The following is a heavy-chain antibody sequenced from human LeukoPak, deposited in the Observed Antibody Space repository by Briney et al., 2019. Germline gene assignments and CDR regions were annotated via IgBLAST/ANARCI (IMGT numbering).Heavy chain of an antibody. Sequence: ASVKVSCKASGYTFTSHGISWVRQAPGQGLEWMGWISAYNGNTNYAQKLQGRVTMTTDTSTSTAYMELRSLRSDDTAVYYCARVPVLLWFGEPHSYFDYWGQGTLVTVSS. J-gene: IGHJ4*02. V-gene: IGHV1-18*04. CDR2: ISAYNGNT. CDR3: ARVPVLLWFGEPHSYFDY. D-gene: IGHD3-10*01. CDR1: GYTFTSHG.